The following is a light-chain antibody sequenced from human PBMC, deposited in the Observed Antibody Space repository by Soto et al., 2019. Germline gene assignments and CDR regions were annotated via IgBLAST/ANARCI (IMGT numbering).Light chain of an antibody. CDR3: AAWDDSLSVL. CDR2: RNN. J-gene: IGLJ2*01. V-gene: IGLV1-47*01. CDR1: SSNIGSNY. Sequence: QSVLTQPPSASGTPGQRVTISCSGSSSNIGSNYVYWYQQLPGTAPKLLIYRNNQRPSGVPDRFSGSKSGTSASLAISGLRSEDEADYYCAAWDDSLSVLFGGGTKVTVI.